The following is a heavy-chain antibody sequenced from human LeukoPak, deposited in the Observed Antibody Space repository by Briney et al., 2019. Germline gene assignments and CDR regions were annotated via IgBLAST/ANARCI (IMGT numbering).Heavy chain of an antibody. J-gene: IGHJ6*02. Sequence: GGSLRLSCAASGFTFSSHWMSWVRQAPGKGLEWVANIKPDGSEKYYVDSVKGRFTISRDNSKNTLYLQMNSLRAEDTAVYYCARDTEQQLPSYGMDVWGQGTTVTVSS. CDR2: IKPDGSEK. CDR3: ARDTEQQLPSYGMDV. D-gene: IGHD6-13*01. CDR1: GFTFSSHW. V-gene: IGHV3-7*01.